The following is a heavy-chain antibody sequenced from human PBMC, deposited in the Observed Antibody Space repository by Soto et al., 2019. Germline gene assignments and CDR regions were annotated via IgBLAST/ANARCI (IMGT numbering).Heavy chain of an antibody. CDR1: GFTFSSYA. V-gene: IGHV3-64*01. CDR2: ISSNGGST. J-gene: IGHJ3*02. D-gene: IGHD3-3*01. Sequence: GGSLRLSCAASGFTFSSYAMHWVRQAPGKGLEYVSAISSNGGSTYYANSVKGRFTISRDNSKNTLYLQMGSLRAEDMAVYYCARDSWSGYYLGAFDILGQGTMVTVSS. CDR3: ARDSWSGYYLGAFDI.